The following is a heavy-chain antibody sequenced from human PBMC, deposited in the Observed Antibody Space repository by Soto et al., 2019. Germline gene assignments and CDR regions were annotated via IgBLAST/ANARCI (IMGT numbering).Heavy chain of an antibody. J-gene: IGHJ5*02. V-gene: IGHV4-31*03. D-gene: IGHD3-3*01. CDR1: GGSISSGDYY. CDR3: ARWWSGSRQGFDP. CDR2: IYYSGST. Sequence: SETLSLTCTVSGGSISSGDYYWSWIRQHPGKGLEWIGYIYYSGSTYYNPSLKSRVTISVDTSKNQFSLKLCSVTAADTAVYYCARWWSGSRQGFDPWGQGTLVTVSS.